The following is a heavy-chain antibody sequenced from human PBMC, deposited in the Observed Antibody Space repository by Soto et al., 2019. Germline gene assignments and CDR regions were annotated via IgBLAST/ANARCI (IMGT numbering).Heavy chain of an antibody. CDR2: ISEDGSSK. Sequence: QVQVVESGGGVAQPGRSLRLSCSVSGFIFRNHGMQWVRQAPGKGLEWVAVISEDGSSKYYADSVKGRFTISRDNSKNTVYLQMNSLRAEETAVYYCPKGCGRGFDLCDSWGQGTLVTVSS. V-gene: IGHV3-30*18. D-gene: IGHD5-12*01. CDR1: GFIFRNHG. CDR3: PKGCGRGFDLCDS. J-gene: IGHJ4*02.